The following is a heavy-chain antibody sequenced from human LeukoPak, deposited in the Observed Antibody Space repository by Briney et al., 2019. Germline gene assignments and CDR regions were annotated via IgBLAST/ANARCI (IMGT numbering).Heavy chain of an antibody. D-gene: IGHD2-15*01. CDR3: ARDLSVVAANFDY. CDR2: ISYDGSNK. CDR1: GFTFSSYA. Sequence: GGSLRLSCAASGFTFSSYAMHWVRQAPGKGLEWVAVISYDGSNKYYADSVKGRFTISRDNSKNTLYLQMNSLRAEDTAVYYCARDLSVVAANFDYWGRGTLVTVSS. V-gene: IGHV3-30*04. J-gene: IGHJ4*02.